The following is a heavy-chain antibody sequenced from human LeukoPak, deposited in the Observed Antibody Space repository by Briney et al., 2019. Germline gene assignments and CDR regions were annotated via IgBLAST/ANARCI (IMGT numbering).Heavy chain of an antibody. J-gene: IGHJ4*02. V-gene: IGHV4-39*07. CDR3: ARDLTTVEFDY. CDR2: IYYSGST. CDR1: GGSISSSSYY. Sequence: SEPLSLTCTVSGGSISSSSYYWRWIRQPPGKGLEWIGSIYYSGSTYYNPSLKSRVTISVDTSKNQFSLKLSSVTAADTAVYYCARDLTTVEFDYWGQGTLVTVSS. D-gene: IGHD4-11*01.